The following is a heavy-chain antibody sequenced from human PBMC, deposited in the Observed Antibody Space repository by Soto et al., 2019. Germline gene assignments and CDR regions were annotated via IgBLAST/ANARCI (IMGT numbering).Heavy chain of an antibody. J-gene: IGHJ4*02. CDR3: VRDVTVTSYFDF. CDR1: GFTFSRFG. Sequence: QEQLVESGGGVVQPGRSLRLSCAASGFTFSRFGMHWVRQAPDKGLEWVAVIYSDGSHQFYSDSVKGRFTISRDNVENTLYLQMSNLRAEDTAVYYCVRDVTVTSYFDFWGQGTLVIVSS. CDR2: IYSDGSHQ. D-gene: IGHD4-17*01. V-gene: IGHV3-33*01.